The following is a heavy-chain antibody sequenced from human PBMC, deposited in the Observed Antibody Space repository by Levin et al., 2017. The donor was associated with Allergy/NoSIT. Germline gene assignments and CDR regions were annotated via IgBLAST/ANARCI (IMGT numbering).Heavy chain of an antibody. Sequence: LSLPFPVSGGSISSSSYYWGWIRQPPFPFLSFLFLLSSLFLTYYHPSLKSRVTISVDTSKNQFSLKLSSVTAADTAVYYCARAYSSGWYDTVDYWGQGTLVTVSS. D-gene: IGHD6-19*01. V-gene: IGHV4-39*01. J-gene: IGHJ4*02. CDR1: GGSISSSSYY. CDR2: LSSLFLT. CDR3: ARAYSSGWYDTVDY.